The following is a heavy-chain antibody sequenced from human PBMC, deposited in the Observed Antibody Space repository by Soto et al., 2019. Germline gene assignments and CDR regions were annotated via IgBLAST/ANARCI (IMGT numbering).Heavy chain of an antibody. CDR3: ARDLYDSSGYYGGDWFDL. CDR1: GYTFTSYA. D-gene: IGHD3-22*01. Sequence: GASVKVSCKASGYTFTSYAMHWVRQAPGQRLEWMGWINAGNGNTKYSQKFQGRVTITRDTSASTAYMELSSLRSEDTAVYYCARDLYDSSGYYGGDWFDLWGQGTLVTVSS. CDR2: INAGNGNT. J-gene: IGHJ5*02. V-gene: IGHV1-3*01.